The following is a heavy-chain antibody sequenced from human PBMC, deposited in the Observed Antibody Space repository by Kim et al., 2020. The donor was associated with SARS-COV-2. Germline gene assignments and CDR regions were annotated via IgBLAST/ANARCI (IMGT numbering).Heavy chain of an antibody. CDR3: ARGLGSPYSSGPDY. Sequence: AQKFQGRVTMTRDTSISTAYMELSRLRSDDTAVYYCARGLGSPYSSGPDYWGQGTLVTVSS. V-gene: IGHV1-2*02. D-gene: IGHD6-19*01. J-gene: IGHJ4*02.